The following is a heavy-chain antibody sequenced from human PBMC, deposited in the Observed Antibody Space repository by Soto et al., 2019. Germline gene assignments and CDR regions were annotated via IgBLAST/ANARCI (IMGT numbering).Heavy chain of an antibody. CDR1: GASIISYF. Sequence: PSETLSLTCTVSGASIISYFWSWIRQTPGKGLELIGYIYYNENTNYNPSLKSRVTISLDTSKNQFSLKLPSVTSADTAVYYCARTRSGDYYYDYWGLGTLVTGS. CDR2: IYYNENT. CDR3: ARTRSGDYYYDY. J-gene: IGHJ4*02. D-gene: IGHD2-21*02. V-gene: IGHV4-59*12.